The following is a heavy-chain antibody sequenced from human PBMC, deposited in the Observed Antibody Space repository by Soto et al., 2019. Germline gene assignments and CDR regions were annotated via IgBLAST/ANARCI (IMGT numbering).Heavy chain of an antibody. J-gene: IGHJ4*02. D-gene: IGHD4-17*01. CDR2: VTLSGDYT. V-gene: IGHV3-23*01. Sequence: WIRQAPGMGLEWVCTVTLSGDYTYYADPVKGRFTISRDNSKNTVYLQLSSLRADDTAVYYCARVGYGDLAQWGQGTWVTSPQ. CDR3: ARVGYGDLAQ.